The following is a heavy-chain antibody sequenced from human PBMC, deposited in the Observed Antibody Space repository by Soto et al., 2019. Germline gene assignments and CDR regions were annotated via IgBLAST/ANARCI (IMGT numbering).Heavy chain of an antibody. Sequence: GESLKISCKGSGYKFTSYWIGWVRQMPGRGLEWMGIIYPGDSETRYSPSFQGQVTISADKSISTAYLQWSSLKASDTAMYYCAVTKAVAGTPVWGQGTTVTVSS. CDR2: IYPGDSET. CDR3: AVTKAVAGTPV. V-gene: IGHV5-51*01. D-gene: IGHD6-19*01. CDR1: GYKFTSYW. J-gene: IGHJ6*02.